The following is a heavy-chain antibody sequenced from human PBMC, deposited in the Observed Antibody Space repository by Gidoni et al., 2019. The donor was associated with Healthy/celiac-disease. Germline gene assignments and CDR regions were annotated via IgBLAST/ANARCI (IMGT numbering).Heavy chain of an antibody. CDR3: AREPYGSGSYYYAFDI. D-gene: IGHD3-10*01. CDR1: GGSISSGGYY. Sequence: QVQLQESGPGLVKPSQTLSLTCTVSGGSISSGGYYWSWIRQHPGKGLEWIGYIYYSGSTYYNPSLKSRVTISVDTSKNQFSLKLSSVTAADTAVYYCAREPYGSGSYYYAFDIWGQGTMVTVSS. J-gene: IGHJ3*02. CDR2: IYYSGST. V-gene: IGHV4-31*03.